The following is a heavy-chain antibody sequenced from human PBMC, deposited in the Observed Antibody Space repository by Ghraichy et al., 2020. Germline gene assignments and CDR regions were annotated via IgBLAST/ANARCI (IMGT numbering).Heavy chain of an antibody. D-gene: IGHD1-1*01. CDR2: ISNNGGST. CDR3: ARASSWSAYDPFDI. CDR1: GFTFSNFA. J-gene: IGHJ3*02. Sequence: GESLNISCAASGFTFSNFAMYWVRQAPGKGLEFVSGISNNGGSTYYADSVKGRFTISRDNSKNMLYLQMGSLRAKDMAVYYCARASSWSAYDPFDIWGQGTMVTVSS. V-gene: IGHV3-64*02.